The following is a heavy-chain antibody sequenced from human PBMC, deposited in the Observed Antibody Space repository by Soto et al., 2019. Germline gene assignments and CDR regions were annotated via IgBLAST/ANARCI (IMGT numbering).Heavy chain of an antibody. J-gene: IGHJ4*02. CDR2: IYSSGST. D-gene: IGHD3-10*01. V-gene: IGHV4-59*08. Sequence: QVQLLESGPGLVKPSETLSLTCTVSGGSISSYYWSWIRQPPEKGLEWIGYIYSSGSTNYNPSLKSRVTISVDTSKNQFSLKLSSVTAADTAVYYCARRYGGGFDSWGQGTLVTVSS. CDR3: ARRYGGGFDS. CDR1: GGSISSYY.